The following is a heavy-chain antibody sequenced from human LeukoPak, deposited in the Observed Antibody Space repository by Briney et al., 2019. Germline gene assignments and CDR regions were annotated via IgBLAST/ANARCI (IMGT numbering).Heavy chain of an antibody. CDR2: ISSSSSFI. Sequence: GGSLRLSCAASGFTFSSYSMHWVRQAPGKGLEWVSAISSSSSFIYYADSMKGRFTISRDNAKNSLYLQMNSLRAEDTAVYYCAKDLGSVTSLFDYWGQGTLVTVSS. D-gene: IGHD4-17*01. J-gene: IGHJ4*02. V-gene: IGHV3-21*04. CDR1: GFTFSSYS. CDR3: AKDLGSVTSLFDY.